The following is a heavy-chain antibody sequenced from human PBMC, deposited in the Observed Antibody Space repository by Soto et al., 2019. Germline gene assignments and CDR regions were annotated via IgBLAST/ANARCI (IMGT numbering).Heavy chain of an antibody. Sequence: SETLSLTCAVSGGSISSSNWWSWVRQPPGKGLEWIGEIYHSGSTNYNPSLKSRVTISVDKSKNQFSLKLSSVTAADTAVYYCARVRVGDDSSGYYLPWKVGMDVWGQGTTVTVSS. V-gene: IGHV4-4*02. D-gene: IGHD3-22*01. CDR3: ARVRVGDDSSGYYLPWKVGMDV. CDR1: GGSISSSNW. CDR2: IYHSGST. J-gene: IGHJ6*02.